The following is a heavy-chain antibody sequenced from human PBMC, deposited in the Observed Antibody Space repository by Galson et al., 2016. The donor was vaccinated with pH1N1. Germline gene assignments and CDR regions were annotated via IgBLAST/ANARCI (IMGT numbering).Heavy chain of an antibody. D-gene: IGHD2-21*01. CDR2: IYPGDSDT. J-gene: IGHJ6*03. CDR3: ARIGSDDPIHYYMDV. V-gene: IGHV5-51*01. Sequence: QSGAEVTKPGESLKISCKGSGYSFTSYWIAWVRQMPGKGLEWMGIIYPGDSDTRYSPSFQGQVTISVDKSINTAYLQWSSLKASDTAMYYCARIGSDDPIHYYMDVWGKGTTVTVSS. CDR1: GYSFTSYW.